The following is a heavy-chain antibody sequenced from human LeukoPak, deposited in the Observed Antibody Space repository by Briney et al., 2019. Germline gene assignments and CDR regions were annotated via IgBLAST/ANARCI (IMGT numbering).Heavy chain of an antibody. D-gene: IGHD1-1*01. V-gene: IGHV4-30-4*08. CDR3: ARGERTRYYHYMDV. J-gene: IGHJ6*03. CDR1: GGSISSGDYY. Sequence: PSETLSLTCTVSGGSISSGDYYWSWIRQPPGKGLEWIGYIYYSGSTYYNPSLKSRVTISVDTSKNQFSLKLSSVTAADTAVYYCARGERTRYYHYMDVWGKGTTVTVSS. CDR2: IYYSGST.